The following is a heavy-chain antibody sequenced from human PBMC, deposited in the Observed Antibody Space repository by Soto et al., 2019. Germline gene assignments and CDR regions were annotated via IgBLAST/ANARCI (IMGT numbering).Heavy chain of an antibody. CDR2: ITGGGHST. CDR3: AKAYCGRTTGWIFDY. D-gene: IGHD2-2*01. V-gene: IGHV3-23*01. CDR1: GFSFSTNS. J-gene: IGHJ4*02. Sequence: EVQLLESGGGLVQPGGSLRLSCAASGFSFSTNSMSWVRQAPGKGLEWVSTITGGGHSTYYADSVKGRLTISRDNSKNTLHLRMDSLRAEDTAIYYCAKAYCGRTTGWIFDYWGQGTLGTVSS.